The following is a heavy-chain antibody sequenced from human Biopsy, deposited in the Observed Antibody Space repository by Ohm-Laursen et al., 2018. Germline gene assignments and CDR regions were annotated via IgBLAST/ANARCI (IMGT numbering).Heavy chain of an antibody. V-gene: IGHV1-2*02. CDR3: ARDPLNGHKHFDY. J-gene: IGHJ4*02. CDR2: INCKTGAT. D-gene: IGHD2-8*01. CDR1: SYTFTDYN. Sequence: ASVKVSCKASSYTFTDYNIHWMRQAPGQGLEWLGYINCKTGATKYAQKFQGTVTMTRDTSISTAYLALGSLRSADTAIYYCARDPLNGHKHFDYWGQGSLVTVSP.